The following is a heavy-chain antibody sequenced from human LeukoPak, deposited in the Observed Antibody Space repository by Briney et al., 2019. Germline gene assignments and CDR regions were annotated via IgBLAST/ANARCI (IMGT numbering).Heavy chain of an antibody. CDR2: INPNSGGT. Sequence: ASVKVSCKASGYTFTGNHMHWVRQAPGQELEWMGWINPNSGGTNYAQKFQGRVIMTRDTSISTAYMELSRLGSDDTAVYYCARGGSTDSIHSCGGNCYFLDYWGQGTLVTVSS. CDR3: ARGGSTDSIHSCGGNCYFLDY. D-gene: IGHD2-21*02. J-gene: IGHJ4*02. V-gene: IGHV1-2*02. CDR1: GYTFTGNH.